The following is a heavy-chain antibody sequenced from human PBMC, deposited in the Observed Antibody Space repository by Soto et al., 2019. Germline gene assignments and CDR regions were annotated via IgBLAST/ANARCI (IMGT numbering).Heavy chain of an antibody. V-gene: IGHV3-23*01. CDR2: ISGSGGST. Sequence: LRLSCAASGFTFSSYAMIWVRQAPGKGLEWVSAISGSGGSTYYADSVKGRFTISRDNSKNTLFLQMNGLTAEDTAVYFCARDDSGEGSALDMWGQGTMVTVSS. CDR3: ARDDSGEGSALDM. CDR1: GFTFSSYA. D-gene: IGHD1-1*01. J-gene: IGHJ3*02.